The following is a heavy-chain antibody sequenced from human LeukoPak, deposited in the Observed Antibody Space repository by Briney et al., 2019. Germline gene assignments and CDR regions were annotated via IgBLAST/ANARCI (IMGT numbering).Heavy chain of an antibody. CDR2: ISYDGSNK. CDR1: GLTFSSYG. D-gene: IGHD3-16*01. V-gene: IGHV3-30*03. CDR3: ARDLGGPDY. Sequence: PGGSLRLSCAASGLTFSSYGMHWVSQAPGKGLEWVAVISYDGSNKYYADSVKGRFTISRDNSKNTLYLQMNSLRAEDTAVYYCARDLGGPDYWGQGTLVTVPS. J-gene: IGHJ4*02.